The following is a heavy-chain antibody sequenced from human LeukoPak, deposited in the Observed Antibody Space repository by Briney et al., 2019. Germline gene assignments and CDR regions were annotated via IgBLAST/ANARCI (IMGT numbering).Heavy chain of an antibody. Sequence: ASVRVSCKASGYTFTVYYVHWVRQAPGQGLEWMGWMNPNSGGTVYAQKFQGRVTMTRATSISTAYMEVSRLGSDGTAVYYCARGPYTGRGAFDIWGQGTMVTVSS. J-gene: IGHJ3*02. CDR2: MNPNSGGT. CDR3: ARGPYTGRGAFDI. D-gene: IGHD5-18*01. V-gene: IGHV1-2*02. CDR1: GYTFTVYY.